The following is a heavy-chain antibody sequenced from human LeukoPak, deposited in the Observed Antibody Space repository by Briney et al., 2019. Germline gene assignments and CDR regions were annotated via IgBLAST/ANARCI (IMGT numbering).Heavy chain of an antibody. V-gene: IGHV3-11*01. CDR1: GFIFSDYY. D-gene: IGHD3-16*01. CDR3: ARGGGLDV. CDR2: IGTSGSPI. J-gene: IGHJ6*02. Sequence: GGSLRLSCAASGFIFSDYYMTWLRQAPGKGLEWIAYIGTSGSPIYYADSAKGRFTISRDNAKNSLYLQMSNLRAEDTAVYFCARGGGLDVWGQGATVTVSS.